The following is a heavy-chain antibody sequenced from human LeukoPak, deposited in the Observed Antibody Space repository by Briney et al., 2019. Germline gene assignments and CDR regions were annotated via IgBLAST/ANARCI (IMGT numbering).Heavy chain of an antibody. CDR3: ATWPDHYYSSCSVDAFDI. Sequence: GRSVRLSCAASGFTFSSYWMHWVRQAPGKGLVWVSRINSDGSSTSYADSVKGRFTISRDNAKNTLYLQMNSLRAEDTAVYYCATWPDHYYSSCSVDAFDIWGQGTMVTVSS. V-gene: IGHV3-74*01. CDR2: INSDGSST. J-gene: IGHJ3*02. CDR1: GFTFSSYW. D-gene: IGHD3-22*01.